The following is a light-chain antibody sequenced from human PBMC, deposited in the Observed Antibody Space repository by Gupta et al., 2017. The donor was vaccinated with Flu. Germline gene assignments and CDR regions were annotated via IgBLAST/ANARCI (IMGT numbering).Light chain of an antibody. V-gene: IGKV1-5*03. J-gene: IGKJ4*01. CDR2: KAS. CDR3: QQDSTSPLT. CDR1: QIISSW. Sequence: PSTLSASVGYIVTITCRASQIISSWLAWYQQKPGKAPKILIQKASNLESGVPSRFTGSGSGTEFTLTISSLQPDDFAAYYCQQDSTSPLTFGGGTKVEIE.